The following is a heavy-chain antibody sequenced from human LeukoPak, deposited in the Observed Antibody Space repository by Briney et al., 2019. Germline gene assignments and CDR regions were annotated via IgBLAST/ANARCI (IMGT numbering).Heavy chain of an antibody. J-gene: IGHJ4*02. V-gene: IGHV3-23*01. CDR3: AKGVRVPAAITLGWLDY. CDR2: ISGSGGST. Sequence: PGGSLRLSCAASGFTVSSNYMSWVRQAPGKGLEWVSAISGSGGSTYYADSVKGRFTISRDNSKNTLYLQMNSLRAEDTAVYYCAKGVRVPAAITLGWLDYWGQGTLVTVSS. D-gene: IGHD2-2*02. CDR1: GFTVSSNY.